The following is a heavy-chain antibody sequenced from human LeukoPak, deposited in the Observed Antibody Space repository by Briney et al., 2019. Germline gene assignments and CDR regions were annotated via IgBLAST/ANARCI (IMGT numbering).Heavy chain of an antibody. CDR1: GFTVSSNY. Sequence: PGGSLRLSCAASGFTVSSNYMSWVRQAPGKGLEWVSVIYSGGSTYYADSVKGRFTISRDNSKNTPYLQMNSLRAEDTAVYYCARQRYNWNDLSYYYYMDVWGKGTTVTVSS. D-gene: IGHD1-20*01. V-gene: IGHV3-53*01. CDR3: ARQRYNWNDLSYYYYMDV. CDR2: IYSGGST. J-gene: IGHJ6*03.